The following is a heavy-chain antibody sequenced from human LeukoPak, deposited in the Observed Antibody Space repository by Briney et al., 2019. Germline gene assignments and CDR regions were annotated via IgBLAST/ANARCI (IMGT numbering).Heavy chain of an antibody. D-gene: IGHD2-8*01. CDR1: GFTFTSYW. Sequence: EGSLRLSCAASGFTFTSYWMSWVRQAPGKGLEWVANIKQDGSEQDYMDSMKGRFTISRDNAQNSLYLQMNSLRVEDTAVYYCADPGVGYWGQGSLVTVSA. J-gene: IGHJ4*02. V-gene: IGHV3-7*01. CDR2: IKQDGSEQ. CDR3: ADPGVGY.